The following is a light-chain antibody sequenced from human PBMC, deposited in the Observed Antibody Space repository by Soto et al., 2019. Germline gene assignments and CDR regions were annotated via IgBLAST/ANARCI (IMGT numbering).Light chain of an antibody. Sequence: DIQSTQSPSSLSASFGQTVIISCLASETITRYLNWYQSKPGKAPRLLSSGASSLQSGVPSRFSGSYSWTDFTLTINSLQPEDFATYYCQQSYSNPLTFGGGTKVDIK. CDR1: ETITRY. J-gene: IGKJ4*01. CDR3: QQSYSNPLT. V-gene: IGKV1-39*01. CDR2: GAS.